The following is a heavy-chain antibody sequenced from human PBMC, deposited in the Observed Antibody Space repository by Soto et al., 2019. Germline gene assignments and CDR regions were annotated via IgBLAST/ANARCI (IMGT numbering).Heavy chain of an antibody. D-gene: IGHD6-13*01. V-gene: IGHV3-30-3*01. J-gene: IGHJ4*02. CDR2: ISYDGSNK. CDR1: GFTFSSYA. Sequence: QVQLVESGGGVVQPGRSLRLSCAASGFTFSSYAMHWVRQAPGKGLEWVAVISYDGSNKYYADSVKGRFTISRDNSKNTLYLQMNSLRAEDTAVYYCARDDGQQLAFIEYYFDYWGQGTLVTVSS. CDR3: ARDDGQQLAFIEYYFDY.